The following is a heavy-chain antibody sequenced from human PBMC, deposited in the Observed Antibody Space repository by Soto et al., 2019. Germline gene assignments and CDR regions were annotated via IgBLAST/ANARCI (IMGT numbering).Heavy chain of an antibody. V-gene: IGHV4-59*01. CDR1: GGSISSYY. CDR3: ARDETGYYYGMDV. J-gene: IGHJ6*02. Sequence: SETLSLTCTVSGGSISSYYWSWIRQPPGKGLEWIGYIYYSGSTNYNPSLKSRVTISVDTSKNQFSLKLSSVTAADTAVYYCARDETGYYYGMDVWGQGTLVTVSS. D-gene: IGHD3-10*01. CDR2: IYYSGST.